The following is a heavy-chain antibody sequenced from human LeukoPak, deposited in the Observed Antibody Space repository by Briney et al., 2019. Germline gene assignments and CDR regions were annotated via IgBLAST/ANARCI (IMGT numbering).Heavy chain of an antibody. CDR2: ISSSSSYI. CDR3: ARDSTYDSSGYYPHFDY. D-gene: IGHD3-22*01. Sequence: GGSLRLSCAASGFTFSSYSMNWVRQAPGKGLEWVSSISSSSSYIYYADSVKGRFTISRDNAKNSLYLQMNSLRAEDTAVYYCARDSTYDSSGYYPHFDYWGQGTLVTVPS. CDR1: GFTFSSYS. V-gene: IGHV3-21*01. J-gene: IGHJ4*02.